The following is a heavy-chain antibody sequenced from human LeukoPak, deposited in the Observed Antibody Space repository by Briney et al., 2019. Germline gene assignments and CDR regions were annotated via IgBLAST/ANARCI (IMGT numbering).Heavy chain of an antibody. D-gene: IGHD2-2*01. V-gene: IGHV3-23*01. CDR3: AKDAVPAALGEYFFDY. CDR2: ISGSGGST. CDR1: GFTFSSYA. Sequence: PGGSLRLSCSASGFTFSSYAMSWVRQAPGRGLEWVSAISGSGGSTYYADSVKGRFTISRDNSKNTLYLQMNSLRDEDTAVYYCAKDAVPAALGEYFFDYWGQGTRVTVSS. J-gene: IGHJ4*02.